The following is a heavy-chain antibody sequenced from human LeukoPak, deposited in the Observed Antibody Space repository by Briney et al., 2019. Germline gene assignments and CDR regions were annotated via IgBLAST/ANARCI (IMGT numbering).Heavy chain of an antibody. Sequence: VASVKVSCKASGYTFTGYYMHWVRQAPGQGLEWMGRINPNSGGTNYAQKFQGRVTMTRDTSISTAYMELSRLRSDDTAVYYCARDRSNYLGGYYYYGMDVWGQGTTVTVSS. CDR2: INPNSGGT. D-gene: IGHD4-11*01. J-gene: IGHJ6*02. CDR3: ARDRSNYLGGYYYYGMDV. CDR1: GYTFTGYY. V-gene: IGHV1-2*06.